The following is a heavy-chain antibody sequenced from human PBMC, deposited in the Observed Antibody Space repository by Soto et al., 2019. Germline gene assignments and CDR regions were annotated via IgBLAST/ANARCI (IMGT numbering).Heavy chain of an antibody. CDR2: ISAKNGDT. J-gene: IGHJ6*02. Sequence: QVHLVQSGAELKKPGASVRVSCKASGYSFTRNGISWVRQAPGQGLEWMGWISAKNGDTNYAQKFQGRVIMTTDTSTSTAYMELRSLRSDDTAVYYCGRDRDSDTWPSRDVWGQGTTVTVSS. CDR3: GRDRDSDTWPSRDV. CDR1: GYSFTRNG. D-gene: IGHD1-26*01. V-gene: IGHV1-18*01.